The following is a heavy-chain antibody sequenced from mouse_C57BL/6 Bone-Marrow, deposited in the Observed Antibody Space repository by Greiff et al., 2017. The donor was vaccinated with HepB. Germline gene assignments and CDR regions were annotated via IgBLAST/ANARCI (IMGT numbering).Heavy chain of an antibody. CDR1: GFTFSDYG. CDR2: ISSGSSTI. J-gene: IGHJ2*01. Sequence: DVKLVESGGGLVQPGGSLKLSCAASGFTFSDYGMHWVRQAPEKGLEWVAYISSGSSTIYYADTVKGRFTISRDNAKNTLFLQMTSLRSEDTAMYYCVPLGLDYWGQGTTLTVSS. D-gene: IGHD4-1*01. V-gene: IGHV5-17*01. CDR3: VPLGLDY.